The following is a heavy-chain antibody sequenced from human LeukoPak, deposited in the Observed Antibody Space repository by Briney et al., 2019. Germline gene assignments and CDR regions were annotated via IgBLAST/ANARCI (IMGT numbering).Heavy chain of an antibody. Sequence: GASVKVSCKASGGTFSSYAISWVRQAPGQGLEWMGRIIPILGIANYAQKFQGRVTITADKSTSTAYMELSSLRSEDTAVYYCARDQPYYYGSGSYDPDAFDIWGQGTMVTVSS. CDR3: ARDQPYYYGSGSYDPDAFDI. J-gene: IGHJ3*02. V-gene: IGHV1-69*04. D-gene: IGHD3-10*01. CDR2: IIPILGIA. CDR1: GGTFSSYA.